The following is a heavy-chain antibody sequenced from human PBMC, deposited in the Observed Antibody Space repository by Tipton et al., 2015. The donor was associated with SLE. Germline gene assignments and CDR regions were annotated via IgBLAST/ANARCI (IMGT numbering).Heavy chain of an antibody. D-gene: IGHD3-3*01. V-gene: IGHV4-39*01. Sequence: TLSLTCNVSGGSISSSSYYWGWIRQPPGKGLEWIGTIYYSGSTYYNPSLKSRLTISVDTSKNQFSLKLSSVTAADTAVYYCARRNYDFWSGSFDYWGQGTLVTVSS. CDR1: GGSISSSSYY. J-gene: IGHJ4*02. CDR2: IYYSGST. CDR3: ARRNYDFWSGSFDY.